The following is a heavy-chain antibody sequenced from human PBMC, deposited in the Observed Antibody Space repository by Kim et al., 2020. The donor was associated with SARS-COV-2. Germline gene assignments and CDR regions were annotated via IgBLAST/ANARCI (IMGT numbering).Heavy chain of an antibody. CDR2: IYYSGNT. CDR3: ATNTVSGPLTA. CDR1: GGPISSSSYY. D-gene: IGHD6-19*01. J-gene: IGHJ4*02. V-gene: IGHV4-39*01. Sequence: SETLSLTCTVSGGPISSSSYYWDWIRQPPGKSLEWIGSIYYSGNTYYNPSLKSRVTISVDTSKNQFSLKLSSVTATDTAVYYCATNTVSGPLTAWGQGTLVTVSS.